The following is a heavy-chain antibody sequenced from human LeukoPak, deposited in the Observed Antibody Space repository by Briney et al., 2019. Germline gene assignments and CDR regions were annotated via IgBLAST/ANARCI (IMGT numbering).Heavy chain of an antibody. D-gene: IGHD4-17*01. CDR2: IYYSGST. J-gene: IGHJ3*02. CDR3: ARSVTTLGDAFDI. CDR1: GGSISSGGYY. V-gene: IGHV4-31*03. Sequence: SETLSLTCTVSGGSISSGGYYWSWIRQHPGKGLEWIGYIYYSGSTYYNPSLKSRVTISVDTSKNQFSLKLSSVTAADTAVYYCARSVTTLGDAFDIWGQGTMVTVSS.